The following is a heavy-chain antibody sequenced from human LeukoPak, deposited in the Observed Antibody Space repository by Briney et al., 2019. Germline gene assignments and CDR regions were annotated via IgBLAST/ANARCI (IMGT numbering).Heavy chain of an antibody. CDR1: GFTFSSYG. D-gene: IGHD4-17*01. J-gene: IGHJ4*02. Sequence: AGGSLRLSCAASGFTFSSYGMHWVRQAPGKGLEWVAVIWYDGSNKYYADSVKGRFTISRDNAKNALYLQMNSLRVEDTAVYYCARPYGDYVFDYWGQGTLVTVSS. CDR3: ARPYGDYVFDY. V-gene: IGHV3-33*01. CDR2: IWYDGSNK.